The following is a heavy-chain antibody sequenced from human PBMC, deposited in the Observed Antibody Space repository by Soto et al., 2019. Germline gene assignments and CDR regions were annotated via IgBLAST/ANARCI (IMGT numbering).Heavy chain of an antibody. J-gene: IGHJ4*02. CDR1: GFTLSSYG. CDR3: ARSPYSSGYYYAIDY. V-gene: IGHV3-33*01. CDR2: IWYDGSNK. Sequence: PGGSLRLSCAASGFTLSSYGMHWVRQAPGKGLEWVAVIWYDGSNKYYADSVKGRFTISRDNSKNTLYLQMNSLRSEDSAVYYCARSPYSSGYYYAIDYWGQGTQVTVSS. D-gene: IGHD3-22*01.